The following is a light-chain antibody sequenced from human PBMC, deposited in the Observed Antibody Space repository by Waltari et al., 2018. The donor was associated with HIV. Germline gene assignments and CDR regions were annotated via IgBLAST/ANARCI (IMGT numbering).Light chain of an antibody. CDR3: QQYGKSPFT. CDR1: QSVRNN. V-gene: IGKV3-20*01. Sequence: EIVLTQFPGTLSLSPGERDTLSRRASQSVRNNLDWYQQKPGQAPRLLISGASSGATDIPDRFSGSGSGTDFTLTISRLEPEDSAVYFCQQYGKSPFTFGQGTRLEI. CDR2: GAS. J-gene: IGKJ5*01.